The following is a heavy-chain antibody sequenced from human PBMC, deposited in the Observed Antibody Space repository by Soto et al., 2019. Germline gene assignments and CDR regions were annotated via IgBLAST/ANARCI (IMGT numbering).Heavy chain of an antibody. CDR3: ARFGYSRAYYGMDV. Sequence: GGSLRLSCAASGFTFSSYSMNWVRQAPGKGLEWVSSISSSYIYYADSVKGRFTISRDNAKNSLYLQMNSLRAEDTAVYYCARFGYSRAYYGMDVWGQGTTVTVSS. CDR1: GFTFSSYS. J-gene: IGHJ6*02. D-gene: IGHD6-13*01. CDR2: ISSSYI. V-gene: IGHV3-21*01.